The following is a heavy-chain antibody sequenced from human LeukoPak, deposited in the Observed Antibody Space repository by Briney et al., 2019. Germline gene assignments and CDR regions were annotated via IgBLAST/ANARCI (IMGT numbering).Heavy chain of an antibody. J-gene: IGHJ4*02. CDR1: GFTFSSYE. V-gene: IGHV3-48*03. D-gene: IGHD1-26*01. CDR2: ISGSST. Sequence: PGGSLRLSCAASGFTFSSYEMNWVRQAPGKGLEWVSYISGSSTYYADSVRGRFTISRDNSKNTLYLQMNSLRAEDTAVYHCAALRIGRGTVDYWGQGTLVTVSS. CDR3: AALRIGRGTVDY.